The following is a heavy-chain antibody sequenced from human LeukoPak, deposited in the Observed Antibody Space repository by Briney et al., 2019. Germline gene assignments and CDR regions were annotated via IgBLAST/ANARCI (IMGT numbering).Heavy chain of an antibody. Sequence: GGSLRLSCAAYGFTFSSYSMNWVRQAPGKGLEWVSSISSSSSYIYYADSVKGRFTISRDNAKNSLYLQMNSLRAEDTAVYYCARAPSKYDFWSGYHYYYMDVWGKGTTVTVSS. CDR3: ARAPSKYDFWSGYHYYYMDV. CDR1: GFTFSSYS. V-gene: IGHV3-21*01. CDR2: ISSSSSYI. J-gene: IGHJ6*03. D-gene: IGHD3-3*01.